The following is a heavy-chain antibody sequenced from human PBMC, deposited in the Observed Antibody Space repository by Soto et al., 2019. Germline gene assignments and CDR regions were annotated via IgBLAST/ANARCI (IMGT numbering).Heavy chain of an antibody. CDR1: GDSVSSNSAA. CDR2: TYYRSKWYN. J-gene: IGHJ6*02. CDR3: ARDRVAAAGTYYYYYGMDV. V-gene: IGHV6-1*01. Sequence: QVQLQQSGPGLVKPSQTLSLTCAISGDSVSSNSAAWNWIRQSPSRGLEWLGRTYYRSKWYNDYAVSVKSRITINPDTSKNQFSLQLNSVTPEDTAVYYCARDRVAAAGTYYYYYGMDVWGQGTTVTVSS. D-gene: IGHD6-13*01.